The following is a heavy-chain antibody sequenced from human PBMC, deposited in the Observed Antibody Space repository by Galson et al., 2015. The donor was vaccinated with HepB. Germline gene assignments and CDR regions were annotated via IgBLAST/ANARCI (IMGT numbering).Heavy chain of an antibody. CDR2: IIPIFGTA. V-gene: IGHV1-69*13. Sequence: SVKVSCKASGGTFSSYAISWVRQAPGQGLEWMGGIIPIFGTANYAQKFQGRVTITADESTSTAYMELSSLRSEDTAVYYCARGEGEDTAMVPSGYYYYYYGMDVWGQGTTVTVSS. CDR1: GGTFSSYA. D-gene: IGHD5-18*01. CDR3: ARGEGEDTAMVPSGYYYYYYGMDV. J-gene: IGHJ6*02.